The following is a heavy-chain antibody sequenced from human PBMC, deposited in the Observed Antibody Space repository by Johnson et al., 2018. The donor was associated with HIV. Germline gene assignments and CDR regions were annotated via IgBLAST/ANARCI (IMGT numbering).Heavy chain of an antibody. D-gene: IGHD3-22*01. CDR1: GFTVSSNY. CDR3: NICITMIVVVTTDAFDI. Sequence: VQLVESGGGLVHPGGSLRLSCAASGFTVSSNYMSWVRQAPGKGLEWVSVIYSGGSTYYADSVKGRFTISRDNSKNTLYLQMNSLKTEDTAVYYCNICITMIVVVTTDAFDIWGQGTMVTVSS. CDR2: IYSGGST. V-gene: IGHV3-66*01. J-gene: IGHJ3*02.